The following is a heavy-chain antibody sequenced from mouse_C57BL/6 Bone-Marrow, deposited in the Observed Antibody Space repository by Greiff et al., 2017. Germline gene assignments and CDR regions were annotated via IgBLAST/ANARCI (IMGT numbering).Heavy chain of an antibody. Sequence: EVQVEESGGGLVQPGGSLKLSCAASGFTFSDYGMAWVRQAPRQGPEWVAFISHLAYSIYYADTVTGRFTISRENAKNTLYLELSSLTSEDTAMYYCARHAYCYGSSEGWYFDVWGTGTTVTVSS. CDR2: ISHLAYSI. D-gene: IGHD1-1*01. CDR3: ARHAYCYGSSEGWYFDV. CDR1: GFTFSDYG. J-gene: IGHJ1*03. V-gene: IGHV5-15*04.